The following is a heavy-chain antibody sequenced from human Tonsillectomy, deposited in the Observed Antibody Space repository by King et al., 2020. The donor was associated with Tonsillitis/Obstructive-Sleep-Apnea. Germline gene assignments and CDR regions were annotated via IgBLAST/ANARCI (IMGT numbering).Heavy chain of an antibody. J-gene: IGHJ4*02. CDR3: ARDHVVRAL. D-gene: IGHD3-22*01. CDR1: GFTFSSYS. Sequence: VQLVQSGGGLVKPGGSLRLSCVASGFTFSSYSMNWVRQAPGKGLEWVSSMSTIRSYIYYADSVKGRVTVSRDNPKNSLYPQMNSLRAGDTAVYYCARDHVVRALWGRGTVVRVPS. CDR2: MSTIRSYI. V-gene: IGHV3-21*01.